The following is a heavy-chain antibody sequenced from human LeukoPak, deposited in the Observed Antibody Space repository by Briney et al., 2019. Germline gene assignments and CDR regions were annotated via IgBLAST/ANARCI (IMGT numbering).Heavy chain of an antibody. V-gene: IGHV1-2*02. CDR3: ARDRYGDGFVHFGY. D-gene: IGHD5-24*01. J-gene: IGHJ4*02. Sequence: ASVKVSCKASGYTFTSYAMHWLRQAPGQGLEWMGWITPSGGTNYPQKFQGRVAITRDTSITTAYMDLSRLTSDDTAVYYCARDRYGDGFVHFGYWGQGALVTVSS. CDR2: ITPSGGT. CDR1: GYTFTSYA.